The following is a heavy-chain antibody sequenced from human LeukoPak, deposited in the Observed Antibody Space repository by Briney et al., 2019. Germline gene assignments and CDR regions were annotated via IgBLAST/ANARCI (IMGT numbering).Heavy chain of an antibody. CDR2: IKGDGSEK. V-gene: IGHV3-7*01. Sequence: GGSLRLSCAASGFTFNNYWMSWVRQAPGKGLEWVTNIKGDGSEKYYVESVKDRFTISRDNAKNSLYLQMNSLRAEDTAVYYCARDPHPDAFDIWGQGTMVTVSS. CDR1: GFTFNNYW. J-gene: IGHJ3*02. CDR3: ARDPHPDAFDI.